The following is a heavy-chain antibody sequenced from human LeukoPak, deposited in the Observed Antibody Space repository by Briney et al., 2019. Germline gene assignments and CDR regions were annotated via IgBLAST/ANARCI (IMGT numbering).Heavy chain of an antibody. D-gene: IGHD5-18*01. CDR1: GGSFSGYY. CDR3: ARGTPSGYSYGPRDFDY. Sequence: SEALSLTCAVYGGSFSGYYWSWIRQPPGKGLEWIGEINHSGSTNYNPSLKSRVTISVGTSKNQFSLKLSSVTAADTAVYYCARGTPSGYSYGPRDFDYWGQGTLVTVSS. J-gene: IGHJ4*02. CDR2: INHSGST. V-gene: IGHV4-34*01.